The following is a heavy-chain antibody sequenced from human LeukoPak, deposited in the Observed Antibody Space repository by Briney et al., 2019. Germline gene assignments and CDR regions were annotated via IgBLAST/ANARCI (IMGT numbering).Heavy chain of an antibody. D-gene: IGHD6-19*01. CDR3: AKGSVVAGIPDY. CDR2: ISWDGGST. J-gene: IGHJ4*02. V-gene: IGHV3-43D*03. Sequence: GGSLRLSCAASGFTFDDYAMHWVRQAPGKGLEWVSLISWDGGSTYYADSVKGRFTISRDNAKNSLYLQMNSLRAEDMALYYCAKGSVVAGIPDYWGQGTLVTVSS. CDR1: GFTFDDYA.